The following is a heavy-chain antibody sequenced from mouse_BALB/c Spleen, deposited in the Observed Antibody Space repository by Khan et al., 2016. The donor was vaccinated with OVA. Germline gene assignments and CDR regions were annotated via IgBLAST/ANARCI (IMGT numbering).Heavy chain of an antibody. J-gene: IGHJ1*01. D-gene: IGHD2-13*01. Sequence: EVQLQESGPGLVKPSQSLSLTCSVTGYSITSGYYWNWIRQFPGNKLEWMGYISYDGSNNYNPSPKNRISITRDTSKSQFFLKLTSVTTEDTATYYCARDGDYYWYFDVWGAGTTVTVSS. V-gene: IGHV3-6*02. CDR1: GYSITSGYY. CDR3: ARDGDYYWYFDV. CDR2: ISYDGSN.